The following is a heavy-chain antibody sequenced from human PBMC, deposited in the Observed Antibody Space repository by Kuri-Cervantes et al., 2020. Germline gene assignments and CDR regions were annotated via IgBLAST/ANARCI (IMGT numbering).Heavy chain of an antibody. CDR1: GGSISSYY. Sequence: GSLRLSCTVSGGSISSYYWSWIRQPPGKGLEWIGYIYYSGSTNYNPSLKSRVTISVDTSKNQFSLKLSSVTAADTAVYYCARAEYSSGWYVYLDYWGQGTLVTVSS. J-gene: IGHJ4*02. D-gene: IGHD6-19*01. CDR3: ARAEYSSGWYVYLDY. V-gene: IGHV4-59*01. CDR2: IYYSGST.